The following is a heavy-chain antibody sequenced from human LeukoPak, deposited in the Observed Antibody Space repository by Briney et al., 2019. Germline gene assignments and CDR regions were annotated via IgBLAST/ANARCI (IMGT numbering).Heavy chain of an antibody. CDR2: IYYRGDT. V-gene: IGHV4-59*01. J-gene: IGHJ6*03. Sequence: SETLSLTCTVSGGSISGDYWSWIRQPPGKGLEWIGYIYYRGDTNYNPSLKSRVTISVGTSKSQFSLRLSSVTAADTAVYFCARDLYGDYGRGYMDVWGKGTTVTVSS. CDR3: ARDLYGDYGRGYMDV. D-gene: IGHD4-17*01. CDR1: GGSISGDY.